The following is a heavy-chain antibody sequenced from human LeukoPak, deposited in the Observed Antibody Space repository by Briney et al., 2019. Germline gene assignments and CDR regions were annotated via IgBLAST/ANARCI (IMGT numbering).Heavy chain of an antibody. CDR2: IYYSGST. V-gene: IGHV4-59*08. D-gene: IGHD6-13*01. Sequence: SETLSLTCTVSGGSISSYYWSWIRQPPGKGLEWIGYIYYSGSTNYNPSLKSRVTISVDTSKNQSSLKLSSVTAADTAVYYCARLAAAGTSKAAFDIWGQGTMVTVSS. CDR3: ARLAAAGTSKAAFDI. CDR1: GGSISSYY. J-gene: IGHJ3*02.